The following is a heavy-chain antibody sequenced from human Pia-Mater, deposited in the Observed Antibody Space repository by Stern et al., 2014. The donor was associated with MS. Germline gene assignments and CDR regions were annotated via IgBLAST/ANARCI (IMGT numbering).Heavy chain of an antibody. CDR2: IDWDDDK. CDR3: ARSPPYYEFWNDYYYFDY. CDR1: GFSLSTSGMR. Sequence: QVTLRESGPALVKPTQTLTLTCTFSGFSLSTSGMRVSWIRQPPGKALEWLARIDWDDDKFYSTSLKTRLTISKDTSKNQVVLTMTNMEPVDTATYYCARSPPYYEFWNDYYYFDYWGQGTLVAVSS. J-gene: IGHJ4*02. V-gene: IGHV2-70*04. D-gene: IGHD3-3*01.